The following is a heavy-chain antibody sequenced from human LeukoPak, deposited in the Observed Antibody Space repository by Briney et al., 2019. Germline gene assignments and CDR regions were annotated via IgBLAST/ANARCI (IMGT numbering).Heavy chain of an antibody. CDR1: GFTFSSYW. Sequence: GGALRLSCAASGFTFSSYWMHWVRQAPGKGLVGVSRIKSDGSSTSYADSVKRRFTISRDNAKNTLYLQMNSLRAEDTAVYYCAKLALGYYDFWSGTDYWGQGTLVTVSS. V-gene: IGHV3-74*01. CDR2: IKSDGSST. J-gene: IGHJ4*02. D-gene: IGHD3-3*01. CDR3: AKLALGYYDFWSGTDY.